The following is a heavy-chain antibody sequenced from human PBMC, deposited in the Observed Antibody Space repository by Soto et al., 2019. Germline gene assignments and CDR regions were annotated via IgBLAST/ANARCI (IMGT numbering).Heavy chain of an antibody. CDR1: GSTFSNAW. D-gene: IGHD3-22*01. Sequence: GGSLRLSCAASGSTFSNAWINWVRQTPGRGLEWVSRVKRKNDGGTTDFAAPVKGRFAISRDDSKNTLYLQMNSLKTEDTAVYYCTTELIYYDSSGYYYYFDYWGQGTLVTVSS. V-gene: IGHV3-15*07. CDR2: VKRKNDGGTT. CDR3: TTELIYYDSSGYYYYFDY. J-gene: IGHJ4*02.